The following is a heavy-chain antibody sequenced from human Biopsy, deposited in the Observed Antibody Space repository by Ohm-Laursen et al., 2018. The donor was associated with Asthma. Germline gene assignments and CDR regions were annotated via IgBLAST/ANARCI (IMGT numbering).Heavy chain of an antibody. CDR3: ARAVDYSHYYGIDV. D-gene: IGHD3-10*01. J-gene: IGHJ6*02. CDR1: GYTFNSAG. Sequence: ASVNASHTTSGYTFNSAGITWVRQAPGHGLEWMGWISVYNGNTKVAQKLQDRVTMITDTSTSTAYMELRSLRSDDTAVYFCARAVDYSHYYGIDVWGQGTTVTVS. CDR2: ISVYNGNT. V-gene: IGHV1-18*01.